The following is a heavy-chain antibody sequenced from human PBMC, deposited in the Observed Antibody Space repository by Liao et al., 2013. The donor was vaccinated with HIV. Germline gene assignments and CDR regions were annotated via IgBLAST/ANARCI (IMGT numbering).Heavy chain of an antibody. Sequence: QVQPQQWGAGLLKPSETLSLTCAVYGGSFSGYYWSWIRQPAGKGLEWIGRLYTSGSSNYNPSFKSRVAMSIDTSKRQISLILNSVTAADTAVYYCARDPYYDFWSGYYSWGTFDIWGQGTMVTVSS. CDR3: ARDPYYDFWSGYYSWGTFDI. V-gene: IGHV4-59*10. J-gene: IGHJ3*02. D-gene: IGHD3-3*01. CDR2: LYTSGSS. CDR1: GGSFSGYY.